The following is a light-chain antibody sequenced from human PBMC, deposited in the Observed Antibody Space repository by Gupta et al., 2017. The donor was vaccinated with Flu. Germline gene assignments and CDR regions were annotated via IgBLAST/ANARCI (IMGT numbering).Light chain of an antibody. CDR2: EVI. V-gene: IGLV2-14*01. CDR3: SSYTSSNSLE. Sequence: QSALTQPASVSGSPGQSITISCTGTSSDVGGYNYVSWYQHHPGKAPKLMIYEVINRPSGVSNCFSGSKSGNTASLTXSXLQAEDXADYYCSSYTSSNSLEFGGGTKLTVL. J-gene: IGLJ3*02. CDR1: SSDVGGYNY.